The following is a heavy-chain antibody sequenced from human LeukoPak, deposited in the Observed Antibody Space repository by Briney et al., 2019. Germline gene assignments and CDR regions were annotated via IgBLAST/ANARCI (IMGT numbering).Heavy chain of an antibody. CDR2: ITSDGSTT. D-gene: IGHD2-15*01. Sequence: QPGGSLRLSCAASGFTFSGYWMHWVRQAPGKGLVWVSRITSDGSTTSYADSVKGRFTISRDNAKNTLYLQMNSLRDEDTAVYYCARDGSLPDYWGQGTLVTVSS. CDR1: GFTFSGYW. CDR3: ARDGSLPDY. V-gene: IGHV3-74*01. J-gene: IGHJ4*02.